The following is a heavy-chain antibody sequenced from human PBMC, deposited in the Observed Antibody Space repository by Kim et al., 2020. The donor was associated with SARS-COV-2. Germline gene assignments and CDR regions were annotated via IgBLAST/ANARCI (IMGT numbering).Heavy chain of an antibody. D-gene: IGHD3-10*01. CDR1: GGSFSGYY. CDR3: ARAARFVAYYYGSGGWFDP. V-gene: IGHV4-34*01. CDR2: INHSGST. Sequence: SETLSLTCAVYGGSFSGYYWSWIRQPPGKGLEWIGEINHSGSTNYNPSLKSRVTISVDTSKNQFSLKLSSVTAADTAVYYCARAARFVAYYYGSGGWFDPWGQGTLVTVSS. J-gene: IGHJ5*02.